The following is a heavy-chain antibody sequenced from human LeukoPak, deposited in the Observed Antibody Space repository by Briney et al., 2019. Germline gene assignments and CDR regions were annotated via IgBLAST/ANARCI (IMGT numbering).Heavy chain of an antibody. CDR3: AREYYDYVWGSYPYFDY. D-gene: IGHD3-16*02. Sequence: GGSLRLSCAASGFTFSSYWMHWVRQAPGKGLVWVSRINSDGSSTSYADSVKGRFTISRDNAKNTLYLQMNSLRAEDTAVYYCAREYYDYVWGSYPYFDYWGQGTLVTVSS. V-gene: IGHV3-74*01. CDR2: INSDGSST. J-gene: IGHJ4*02. CDR1: GFTFSSYW.